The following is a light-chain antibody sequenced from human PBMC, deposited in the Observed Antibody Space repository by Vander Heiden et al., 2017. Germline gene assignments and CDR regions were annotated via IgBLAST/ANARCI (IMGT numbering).Light chain of an antibody. CDR3: QSFDNSLRGYV. Sequence: QSVLTQPPSVSGAPGQRVTISCTGSSSNIGAGNDVHWFQQFPGTAPKLLIFAITNRPSGVPDRFSGSKSGTSASLSITGLQAEDEADYYCQSFDNSLRGYVFGAGTKVTVL. CDR1: SSNIGAGND. J-gene: IGLJ1*01. CDR2: AIT. V-gene: IGLV1-40*01.